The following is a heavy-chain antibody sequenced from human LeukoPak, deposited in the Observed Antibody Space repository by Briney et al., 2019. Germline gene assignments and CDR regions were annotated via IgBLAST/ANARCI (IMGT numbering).Heavy chain of an antibody. D-gene: IGHD3-3*01. CDR3: ATDRGWRTSGYYLYYFEY. V-gene: IGHV3-23*01. CDR2: ISGSGGST. Sequence: PGGSLRLSCAASGFTLSSYAMTWVRQAPGKGLEWVSAISGSGGSTYYADSVKGRFTISRDNSKNTLYLQMSSLRAEDTAVYYCATDRGWRTSGYYLYYFEYWGQGTLVTVSS. J-gene: IGHJ4*02. CDR1: GFTLSSYA.